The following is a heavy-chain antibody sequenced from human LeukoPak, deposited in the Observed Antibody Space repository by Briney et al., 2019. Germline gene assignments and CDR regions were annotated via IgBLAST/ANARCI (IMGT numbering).Heavy chain of an antibody. D-gene: IGHD4-17*01. Sequence: ASVKVSCKASGYTFTSYDINWVRQATGQGLEWMGWMNPNSGNTGYAQKFQGRVTMTRNTSISTAYMELSSLRSDDTAVYYCARDGATVTTLLIFDYWGQGTLVTVSS. CDR1: GYTFTSYD. V-gene: IGHV1-8*01. CDR3: ARDGATVTTLLIFDY. J-gene: IGHJ4*02. CDR2: MNPNSGNT.